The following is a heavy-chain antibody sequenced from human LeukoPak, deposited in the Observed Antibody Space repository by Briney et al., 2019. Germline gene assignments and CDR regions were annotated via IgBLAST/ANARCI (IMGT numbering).Heavy chain of an antibody. D-gene: IGHD3-10*01. Sequence: SETLSLTCTVSGYSISSGYYWGWIRQPPGKGLEWIGSIYHSGSTYYNPSLKSRVTISVDTSKNQFSLKLSSVTAADTAVYYCAREGSPRPHVDYWGQETLVTVSS. CDR3: AREGSPRPHVDY. J-gene: IGHJ4*02. CDR1: GYSISSGYY. V-gene: IGHV4-38-2*02. CDR2: IYHSGST.